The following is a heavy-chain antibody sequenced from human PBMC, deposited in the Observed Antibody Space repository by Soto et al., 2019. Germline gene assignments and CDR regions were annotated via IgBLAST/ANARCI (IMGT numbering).Heavy chain of an antibody. CDR3: SRDFCGGWCSPPPGGFDY. CDR2: IWYDGSNK. J-gene: IGHJ4*02. CDR1: GFTFSVYG. V-gene: IGHV3-33*01. Sequence: GGSLRLSCAASGFTFSVYGMHWVRQAPGKGLEWVALIWYDGSNKYYADSVKGRFTISRDNSKNTLYLQMDSLRAEDTAVYYCSRDFCGGWCSPPPGGFDYCGQGTQVTVSS. D-gene: IGHD2-21*01.